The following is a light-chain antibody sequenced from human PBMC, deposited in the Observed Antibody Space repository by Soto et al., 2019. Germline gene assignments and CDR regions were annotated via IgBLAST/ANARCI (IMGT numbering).Light chain of an antibody. J-gene: IGKJ4*01. CDR2: GAS. CDR3: QQRRSSLT. V-gene: IGKV3D-20*02. CDR1: QSVSSSY. Sequence: EFVLTQSPGTLSLSPGEGATLSRRASQSVSSSYLAWYQQKPGQAPRLLIYGASSRATGIPDRFSGSGAGTDFTLTISSLEPEDSATYYCQQRRSSLTFGGGTKVDIK.